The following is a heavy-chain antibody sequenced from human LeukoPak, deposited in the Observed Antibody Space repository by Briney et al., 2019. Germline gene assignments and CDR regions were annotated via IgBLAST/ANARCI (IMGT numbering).Heavy chain of an antibody. D-gene: IGHD6-6*01. Sequence: ASVNVSCKACGYTFTGYYMHWVRQAPGRGREWMGWINPNSGGTNYAQKFQGRVTVTRDTSISTAYMELSTLRSDDTAVYYCARGGEYSRSSSTYWGQGTLVTVSS. J-gene: IGHJ4*02. CDR3: ARGGEYSRSSSTY. CDR1: GYTFTGYY. V-gene: IGHV1-2*02. CDR2: INPNSGGT.